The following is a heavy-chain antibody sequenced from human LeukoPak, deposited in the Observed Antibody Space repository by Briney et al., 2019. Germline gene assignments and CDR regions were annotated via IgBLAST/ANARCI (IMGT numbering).Heavy chain of an antibody. D-gene: IGHD3-9*01. CDR2: ISSSSSYI. J-gene: IGHJ4*02. CDR1: GFTFSSYS. V-gene: IGHV3-21*01. Sequence: GGSLRLSCAASGFTFSSYSMNWVRQAPGKGLGWVSSISSSSSYIYYADSVKGRFTISRDNAKNSLYLQMNSLRAEDTAVYYCARGGLRYFDWLLYEGGYYFDYWGQGTLVTVSS. CDR3: ARGGLRYFDWLLYEGGYYFDY.